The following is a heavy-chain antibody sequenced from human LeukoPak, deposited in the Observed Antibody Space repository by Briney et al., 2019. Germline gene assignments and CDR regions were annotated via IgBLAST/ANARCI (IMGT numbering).Heavy chain of an antibody. CDR2: ISAYNGNT. V-gene: IGHV1-18*01. CDR1: GYTFTSYG. CDR3: ARDRWELPRTHTPLDAFDI. D-gene: IGHD1-26*01. J-gene: IGHJ3*02. Sequence: ASVKVSCKASGYTFTSYGISWVRQAPGQGLEWMGWISAYNGNTNYAQKLQGRVTMTTDTSTSTAYMELRSLRSDDTAVYYCARDRWELPRTHTPLDAFDIWGQGTMVTVSS.